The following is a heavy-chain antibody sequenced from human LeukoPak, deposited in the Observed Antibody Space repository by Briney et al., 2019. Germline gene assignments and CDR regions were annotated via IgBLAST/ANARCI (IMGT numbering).Heavy chain of an antibody. J-gene: IGHJ6*02. CDR2: NGNT. D-gene: IGHD3-10*01. Sequence: NGNTKYSQKFQGRVTIARDTSASTAYMELSSLRSEDTAVYYCARVGYYGSGSYYNDYGMDVWGQGTTVTVSS. CDR3: ARVGYYGSGSYYNDYGMDV. V-gene: IGHV1-3*01.